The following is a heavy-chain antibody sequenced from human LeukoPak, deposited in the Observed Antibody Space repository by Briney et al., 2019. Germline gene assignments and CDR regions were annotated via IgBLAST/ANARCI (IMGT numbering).Heavy chain of an antibody. CDR3: AKDRKQLVPGLDY. J-gene: IGHJ4*02. V-gene: IGHV3-53*01. Sequence: GGSLRLSCTVSGFTVSSNSMSWVRQAPGKGLEWVSFIYSGGNTHYSDSVKGRFTISRDNSKNTLYLQMNSLRAEDTAVYYCAKDRKQLVPGLDYWGQGTLVTVSS. D-gene: IGHD6-6*01. CDR1: GFTVSSNS. CDR2: IYSGGNT.